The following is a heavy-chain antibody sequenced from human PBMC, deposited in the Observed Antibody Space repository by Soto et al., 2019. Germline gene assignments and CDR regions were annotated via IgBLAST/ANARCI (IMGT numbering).Heavy chain of an antibody. J-gene: IGHJ4*02. CDR3: ARGMAVAGHYFDS. CDR2: INHSGST. CDR1: GGSFSGYY. V-gene: IGHV4-34*01. D-gene: IGHD6-19*01. Sequence: SETLFLTCAVYGGSFSGYYWTWIRQPPGKGLEWIGEINHSGSTNSNPSLKSRVTISVDTSKNQFSLKLSSVTAADTAVYYCARGMAVAGHYFDSWGRGILVTVSS.